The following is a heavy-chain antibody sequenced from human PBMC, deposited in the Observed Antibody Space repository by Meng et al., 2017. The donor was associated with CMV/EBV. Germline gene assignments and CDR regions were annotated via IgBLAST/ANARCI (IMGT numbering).Heavy chain of an antibody. Sequence: ASVKVSCKASGYTFTSYDIHWVRQATGQGLEWMGWMNPNSGNTGYAQKFQGRVTMTRNTSISTAYMELSSLRSEATAVYYCARVSGGAYGMDVWGQGTTVTVSS. CDR2: MNPNSGNT. V-gene: IGHV1-8*01. J-gene: IGHJ6*02. CDR1: GYTFTSYD. D-gene: IGHD2/OR15-2a*01. CDR3: ARVSGGAYGMDV.